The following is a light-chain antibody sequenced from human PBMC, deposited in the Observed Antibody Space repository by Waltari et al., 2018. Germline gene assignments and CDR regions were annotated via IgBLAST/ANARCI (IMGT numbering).Light chain of an antibody. CDR3: QQSYSPPPIT. V-gene: IGKV1-39*01. CDR2: AGS. CDR1: QTVDKY. J-gene: IGKJ5*01. Sequence: DTQMTQSPYSLSASVGDRVPIPCRASQTVDKYLNWYQQKPGKAPKLLIYAGSSLQSGVPSRFSGSGFGTYFTLTITSVQPEDFATYYCQQSYSPPPITFGQGTRLEI.